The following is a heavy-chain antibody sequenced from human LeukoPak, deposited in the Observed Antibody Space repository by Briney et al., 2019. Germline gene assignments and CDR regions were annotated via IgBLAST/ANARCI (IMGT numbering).Heavy chain of an antibody. J-gene: IGHJ4*02. CDR3: ARQYCSSTTCYLLFDY. V-gene: IGHV5-10-1*01. CDR2: IDPSDSYT. CDR1: GHSFTSYW. D-gene: IGHD2-2*01. Sequence: GESLKISCKGSGHSFTSYWISWVRQMPGKGLEWMGRIDPSDSYTNYSPSFQGHVTISADKSISTAYLQWSSLKASDTAMYYCARQYCSSTTCYLLFDYWGQGTLVTVSS.